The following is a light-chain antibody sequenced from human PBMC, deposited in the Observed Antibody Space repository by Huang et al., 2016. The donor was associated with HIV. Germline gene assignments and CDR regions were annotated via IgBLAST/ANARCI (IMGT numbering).Light chain of an antibody. CDR1: QSISSN. Sequence: EIVMTQSPAILSVSPGDRATLSCRASQSISSNLAWYRQKPGRAPRLLIYGAYTRANGIPPRFSGSGSGTDFTLTVNSLQSEDFALYYCQQYNDWPRTFGQGTKVEIK. CDR2: GAY. J-gene: IGKJ1*01. CDR3: QQYNDWPRT. V-gene: IGKV3-15*01.